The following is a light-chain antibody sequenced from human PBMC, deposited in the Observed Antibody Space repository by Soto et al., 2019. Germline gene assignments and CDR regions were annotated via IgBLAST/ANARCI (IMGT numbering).Light chain of an antibody. V-gene: IGKV4-1*01. CDR1: QSVLHSPNNKNY. J-gene: IGKJ1*01. CDR3: HKYNGIPWT. Sequence: DIVMTQSPDSLAVSLGERATINCKSSQSVLHSPNNKNYLAWYQQQPGQPPKLLIYWASTRESGVPDRFSGSGSWTDFTLTISTLQAEDVAVYYCHKYNGIPWTFGQGTKVEIK. CDR2: WAS.